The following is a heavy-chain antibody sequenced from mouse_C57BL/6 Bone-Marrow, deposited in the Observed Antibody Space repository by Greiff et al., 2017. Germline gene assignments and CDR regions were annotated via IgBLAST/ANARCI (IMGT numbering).Heavy chain of an antibody. D-gene: IGHD1-1*01. J-gene: IGHJ1*03. CDR2: ISYSGST. V-gene: IGHV3-8*01. CDR3: ARYDYYGSSWGFDV. Sequence: EVQRVESGPGLAKPSQTLSLTCSVTGYSITSDYWNWIRKFPGNKLEYMGYISYSGSTYYNPSLKSRISITRDTSKNQYYLQLNSVTTEATATYYCARYDYYGSSWGFDVWGTGTTVTVSS. CDR1: GYSITSDY.